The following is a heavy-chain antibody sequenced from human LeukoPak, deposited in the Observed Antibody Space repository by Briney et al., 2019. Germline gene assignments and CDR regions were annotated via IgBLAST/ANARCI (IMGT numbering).Heavy chain of an antibody. Sequence: LETLSLTCTVSGGSISSSSYYWGWIRQPPGKGLEWIGSIYYSGSTYYNPSLKSRVTISVDTSKNQFSLKLSSVTAEDTAVYYCARGVRGVISAAFDIWGQGTMVTVSS. D-gene: IGHD3-10*02. CDR3: ARGVRGVISAAFDI. V-gene: IGHV4-39*01. J-gene: IGHJ3*02. CDR2: IYYSGST. CDR1: GGSISSSSYY.